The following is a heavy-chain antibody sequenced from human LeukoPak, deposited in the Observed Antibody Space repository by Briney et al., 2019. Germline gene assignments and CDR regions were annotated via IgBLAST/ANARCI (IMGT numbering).Heavy chain of an antibody. V-gene: IGHV3-74*01. CDR2: IDPDGSTT. J-gene: IGHJ6*02. Sequence: TGGSLRLSCAASGFAFSSHWMHWVRQAPGEGLVWVSRIDPDGSTTNYADSVKGRFTTSRDNAKNTLYLQMNSLRAEDTALYYCTRVQAGRAGLMDVWGRGTTVTVSS. D-gene: IGHD6-13*01. CDR1: GFAFSSHW. CDR3: TRVQAGRAGLMDV.